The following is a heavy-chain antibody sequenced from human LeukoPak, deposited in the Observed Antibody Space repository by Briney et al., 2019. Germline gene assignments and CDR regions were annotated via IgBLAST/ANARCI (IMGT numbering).Heavy chain of an antibody. CDR2: ISSSSSYI. D-gene: IGHD3-3*01. V-gene: IGHV3-21*01. CDR3: ARDRDQRFLEWLYGYYFDY. CDR1: GFTFSSYS. Sequence: PGGSLRLSCAASGFTFSSYSMNWVRQAPGKGLEWVSSISSSSSYIYYADSVKGRFTISRDNAKNSLYLQMNSLRAEDTAVYYCARDRDQRFLEWLYGYYFDYWGQGTLVTVSS. J-gene: IGHJ4*02.